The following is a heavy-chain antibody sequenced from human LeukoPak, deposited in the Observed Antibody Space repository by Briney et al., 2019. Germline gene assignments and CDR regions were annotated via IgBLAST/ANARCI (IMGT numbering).Heavy chain of an antibody. CDR1: GFTFSSYA. CDR2: ISGSGGST. CDR3: AKEARMGYCSGGSCYPDAFDI. D-gene: IGHD2-15*01. J-gene: IGHJ3*02. V-gene: IGHV3-23*01. Sequence: GASLRLSCAASGFTFSSYAMSWVRQAPGEGLEWVSAISGSGGSTYYADSVKGRFTISRDNSKNTLYLQMNSLRAEDTAVYYCAKEARMGYCSGGSCYPDAFDIWGQGTMVTVSS.